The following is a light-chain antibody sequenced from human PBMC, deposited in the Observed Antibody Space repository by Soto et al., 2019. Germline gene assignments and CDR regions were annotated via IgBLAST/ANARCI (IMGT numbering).Light chain of an antibody. CDR1: TGAVTSDHC. CDR2: HTS. V-gene: IGLV7-46*01. J-gene: IGLJ2*01. CDR3: LLSYGGGRVV. Sequence: QAVVTQEPSLTVSPGGTVTLPCGSSTGAVTSDHCPYWFQQRPGQAPRTLIYHTSNKLSWTPARFSGSLLGGKAALTLSGAQPEDEAEYYCLLSYGGGRVVFGGGTKLTVL.